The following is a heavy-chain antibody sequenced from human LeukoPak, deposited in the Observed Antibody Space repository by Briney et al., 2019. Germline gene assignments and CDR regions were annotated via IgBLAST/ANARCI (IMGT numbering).Heavy chain of an antibody. CDR1: GFTFSSYW. D-gene: IGHD6-13*01. CDR2: INSDGTST. J-gene: IGHJ6*02. Sequence: PGGSLRLSCAASGFTFSSYWMNWVRQAPGKGLVWVSRINSDGTSTYYADSVKGRFTISRDNAKNTLYLQMNSLRAEDTAVYYCASPYRTAAGHYYFYGLDVWGPGTTVTVSS. V-gene: IGHV3-74*01. CDR3: ASPYRTAAGHYYFYGLDV.